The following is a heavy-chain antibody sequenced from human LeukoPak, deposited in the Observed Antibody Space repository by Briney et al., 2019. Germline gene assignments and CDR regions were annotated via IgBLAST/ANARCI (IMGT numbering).Heavy chain of an antibody. CDR2: ISYDGSNK. CDR3: AREPIYYFDY. D-gene: IGHD2-2*02. Sequence: GGSLRLSCAASGFTFSSYWMSWVRQAPGKGLEWVAVISYDGSNKYYADSVKGRFTISRDNSKNTLYLQMNSLRAEDTAVYYCAREPIYYFDYWGQGTLVTVSS. J-gene: IGHJ4*02. V-gene: IGHV3-30*03. CDR1: GFTFSSYW.